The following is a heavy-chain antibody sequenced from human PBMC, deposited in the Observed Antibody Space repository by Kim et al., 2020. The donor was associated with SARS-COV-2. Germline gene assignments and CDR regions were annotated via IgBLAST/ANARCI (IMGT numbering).Heavy chain of an antibody. D-gene: IGHD3-3*01. CDR1: GFTFGDYA. V-gene: IGHV3-9*01. CDR3: AKDPKPSEGFLEWFSYFAY. J-gene: IGHJ4*02. Sequence: GGSLRLSCAASGFTFGDYAMHWVRQAPGKGLEWVSGISGNSGSIGYADSVKGRFTISRDNAQNSLYLQMNSLRAEDTALYYCAKDPKPSEGFLEWFSYFAYWGQGTLVTVSS. CDR2: ISGNSGSI.